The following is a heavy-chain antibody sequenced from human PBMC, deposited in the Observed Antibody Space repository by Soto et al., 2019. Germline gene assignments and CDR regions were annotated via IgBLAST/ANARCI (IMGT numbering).Heavy chain of an antibody. CDR1: GYSFTSYW. Sequence: EVQLVQSGEEVKKPGESLKISCKASGYSFTSYWIGWVRQMPGKGLEWMGIIYTGHSVTKYSPSLQGQVTISADTSISTAYLQWTSPKASDTAMYYCARSRRGAYSSGWYSLSGYYNYGIDVWGRGTTVTVSS. CDR3: ARSRRGAYSSGWYSLSGYYNYGIDV. CDR2: IYTGHSVT. D-gene: IGHD6-19*01. J-gene: IGHJ6*02. V-gene: IGHV5-51*01.